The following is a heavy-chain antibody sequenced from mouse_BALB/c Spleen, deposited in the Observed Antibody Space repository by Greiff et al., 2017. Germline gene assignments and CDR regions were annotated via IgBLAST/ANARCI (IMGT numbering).Heavy chain of an antibody. J-gene: IGHJ3*01. CDR2: ISDGGSYT. Sequence: EVMLVESGGGLVKPGGSLKLSCAASGFTFSDYYMYWVRQTPEKRLEWVATISDGGSYTYYPDSVKGRFTISRDNAKNNLYLQMSSLKSEDTAMYYCARDRYGNYRVPFAYWGQGTLVTVSA. V-gene: IGHV5-4*02. CDR1: GFTFSDYY. CDR3: ARDRYGNYRVPFAY. D-gene: IGHD2-10*02.